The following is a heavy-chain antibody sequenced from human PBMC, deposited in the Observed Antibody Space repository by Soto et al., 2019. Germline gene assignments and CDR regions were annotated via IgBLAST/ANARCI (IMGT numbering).Heavy chain of an antibody. J-gene: IGHJ6*02. D-gene: IGHD3-3*01. CDR2: IIPIFGTA. Sequence: QVPLVQSGAEVKKPGSSVKDSCKASGGTFSSYAISWVRQAPGQGLEWMGGIIPIFGTANYAQKFQGRVTITADESTSTAYMELSSLRSEDTAVYYCARGRIFGVVIETATNYYYYGMDVWGQGTTVTVSS. CDR3: ARGRIFGVVIETATNYYYYGMDV. V-gene: IGHV1-69*01. CDR1: GGTFSSYA.